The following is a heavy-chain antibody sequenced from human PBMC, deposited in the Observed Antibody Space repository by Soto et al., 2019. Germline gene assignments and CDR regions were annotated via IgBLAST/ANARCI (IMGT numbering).Heavy chain of an antibody. CDR2: IYYSGST. CDR1: GGSISSSSYY. D-gene: IGHD1-1*01. Sequence: SETLSLTCTVSGGSISSSSYYWGWIRQPPGKGLEWIGSIYYSGSTYYNPSLKSRVTISVDTSKNQFSLKLSSVTAADTAVYYCARSSRWNDDGMDVWGQGTTVTVSS. V-gene: IGHV4-39*07. CDR3: ARSSRWNDDGMDV. J-gene: IGHJ6*02.